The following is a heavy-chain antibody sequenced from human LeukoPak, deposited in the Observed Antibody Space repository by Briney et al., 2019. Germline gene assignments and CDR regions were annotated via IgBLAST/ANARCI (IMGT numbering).Heavy chain of an antibody. J-gene: IGHJ4*02. V-gene: IGHV3-21*01. Sequence: GGSLRLSCAASGFTFSTYSMNWVRQAPGKGLEWVSSITSSSSYIFYADSVSGRFTISRDNSKNSLYLQMNRLRAEDTAVYYCARDRGYCSGGNCYPFDYWGQGVLVTVSS. CDR1: GFTFSTYS. CDR2: ITSSSSYI. CDR3: ARDRGYCSGGNCYPFDY. D-gene: IGHD2-15*01.